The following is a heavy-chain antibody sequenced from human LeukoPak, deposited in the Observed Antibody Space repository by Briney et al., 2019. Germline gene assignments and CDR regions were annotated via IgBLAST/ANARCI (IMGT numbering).Heavy chain of an antibody. CDR3: ALNDILTGYLLPFNI. Sequence: GGSLRLSCAASGFTFTTYAMSWVRQAPGKGLEWVSGISGSGGNTYYADSVKGRFTISRDNSKNTLYLQMNSLGAEDTAVYYCALNDILTGYLLPFNIWGQGTMVTVSS. V-gene: IGHV3-23*01. CDR2: ISGSGGNT. J-gene: IGHJ3*02. CDR1: GFTFTTYA. D-gene: IGHD3-9*01.